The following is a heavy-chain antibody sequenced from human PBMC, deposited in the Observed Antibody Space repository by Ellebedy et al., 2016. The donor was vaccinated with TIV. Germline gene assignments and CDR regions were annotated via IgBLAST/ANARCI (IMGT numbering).Heavy chain of an antibody. CDR1: GYTFTSYD. D-gene: IGHD3-10*01. CDR2: MNPNSGNT. Sequence: ASVKVSXXASGYTFTSYDINWVRQATGQGLEWMGWMNPNSGNTGYAQKFQGRVTMTRNTSISTAYMELSSLRSEDTAVYYCARGPLLWFGELLWHYPNWFDPWGQGTLVTVSS. V-gene: IGHV1-8*01. J-gene: IGHJ5*02. CDR3: ARGPLLWFGELLWHYPNWFDP.